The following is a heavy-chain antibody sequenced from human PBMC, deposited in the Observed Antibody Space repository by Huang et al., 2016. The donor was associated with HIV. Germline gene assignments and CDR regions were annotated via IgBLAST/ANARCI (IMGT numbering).Heavy chain of an antibody. D-gene: IGHD1-26*01. V-gene: IGHV3-53*01. CDR2: IYSGGTT. J-gene: IGHJ4*02. Sequence: EVQLVESGGGLIQPGGSLRLSCAASGFTVSGTYMGWVRQAPRKGLDWCSVIYSGGTTYFADSGKGRFTFSRDNSKNTVYLQMNSLRADDTAVYYCARGGNTVGYFDNWGQGTLVTVSS. CDR1: GFTVSGTY. CDR3: ARGGNTVGYFDN.